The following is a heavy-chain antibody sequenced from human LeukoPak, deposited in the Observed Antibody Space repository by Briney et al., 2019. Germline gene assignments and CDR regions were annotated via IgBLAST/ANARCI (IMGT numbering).Heavy chain of an antibody. CDR2: INSDGGGA. J-gene: IGHJ3*02. V-gene: IGHV3-74*01. Sequence: GGSLRLSCAASGITFGNNWMHWVRQGPGKGLVWISRINSDGGGAIYADSVKGRFTISRDNSKNTLYLQMNRLRAEDTAVYYCAREYYDILTGYLDAFDIWGQGTMVTVSS. CDR1: GITFGNNW. CDR3: AREYYDILTGYLDAFDI. D-gene: IGHD3-9*01.